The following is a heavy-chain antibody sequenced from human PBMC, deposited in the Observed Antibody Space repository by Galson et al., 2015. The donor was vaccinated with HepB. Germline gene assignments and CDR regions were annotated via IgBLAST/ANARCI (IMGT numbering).Heavy chain of an antibody. CDR1: GFTFNSYE. CDR3: ARASGWYYYYYGMDV. V-gene: IGHV3-48*03. CDR2: ISSTGSTI. D-gene: IGHD6-19*01. J-gene: IGHJ6*02. Sequence: LSCAASGFTFNSYEMNWVRQAPGKGLEWVSYISSTGSTIYYADSVKGRFTISRDNAKNSLYLQMNSLRAEDTAVYYCARASGWYYYYYGMDVWGQGTTVTVSS.